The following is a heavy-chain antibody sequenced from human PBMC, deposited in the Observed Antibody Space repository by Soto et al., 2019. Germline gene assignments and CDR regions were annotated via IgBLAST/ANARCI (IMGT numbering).Heavy chain of an antibody. CDR2: ISSNGGST. J-gene: IGHJ4*02. D-gene: IGHD3-22*01. Sequence: PGGSLRLSCAASGFSFSTYAMHWVRQAPGKGLEFVSAISSNGGSTNYANSVKGRFTISRDNSKNMLYLLMGSLRAEDMAVYYCARAYYYYDYSAYYNDFWGQGTLVTVSS. V-gene: IGHV3-64*01. CDR1: GFSFSTYA. CDR3: ARAYYYYDYSAYYNDF.